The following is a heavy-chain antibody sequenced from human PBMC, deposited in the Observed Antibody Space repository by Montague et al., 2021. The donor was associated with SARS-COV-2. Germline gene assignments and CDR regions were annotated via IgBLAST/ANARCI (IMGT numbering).Heavy chain of an antibody. D-gene: IGHD3-16*01. CDR2: IYYSGTT. J-gene: IGHJ5*02. CDR3: ARHRDNLGSLNWFAP. CDR1: AGAIRDTDYF. V-gene: IGHV4-39*01. Sequence: SETLSLTCTVSAGAIRDTDYFWGWIRQPPGKGLEWIGSIYYSGTTYHNPSLKSRVTISVDTSKNQFSLKLSSVTAADTAVYFCARHRDNLGSLNWFAPWGQGTQVTVSS.